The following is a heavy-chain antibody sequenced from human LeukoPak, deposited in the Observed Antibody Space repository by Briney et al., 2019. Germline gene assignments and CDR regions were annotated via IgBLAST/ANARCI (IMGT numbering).Heavy chain of an antibody. CDR2: ISSSGSTI. J-gene: IGHJ6*02. D-gene: IGHD3-3*01. Sequence: PGGSLRLSCAASGFTFSDYYMSWIRQAPGKGLEWVSYISSSGSTIYYADSVKGRFTISRDNAKNSLYLQMNSLRAEDTAVYYCARDLDDFWSGLYYGMDVWGQGTTVTVSS. V-gene: IGHV3-11*01. CDR3: ARDLDDFWSGLYYGMDV. CDR1: GFTFSDYY.